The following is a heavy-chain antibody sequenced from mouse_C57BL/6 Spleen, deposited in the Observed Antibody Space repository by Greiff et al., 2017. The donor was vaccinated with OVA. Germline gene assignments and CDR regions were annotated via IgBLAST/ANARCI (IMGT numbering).Heavy chain of an antibody. Sequence: VQLQQPGAELVMPGASVKLSCKASGYTFTSYWMHWVKQRPGQGLEWIGEIDPSDSYTNYNQKFKGKSTLTVDKSSSTAYMQLSSLTSEDSAVYYCARYDWDYFDYWGQGTTLTVSS. D-gene: IGHD2-12*01. J-gene: IGHJ2*01. CDR2: IDPSDSYT. CDR3: ARYDWDYFDY. V-gene: IGHV1-69*01. CDR1: GYTFTSYW.